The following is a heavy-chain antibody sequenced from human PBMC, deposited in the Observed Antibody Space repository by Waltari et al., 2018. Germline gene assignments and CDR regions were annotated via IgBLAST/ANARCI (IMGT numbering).Heavy chain of an antibody. J-gene: IGHJ4*02. D-gene: IGHD3-3*01. V-gene: IGHV3-23*01. CDR2: IRGSGGST. CDR1: GFPFSSYA. Sequence: EVQLLESGGGSVQPGGSRGLSGAASGFPFSSYAMSGLGQVPGEGLEWVSAIRGSGGSTYYADSVKGRFTISRDNSKNTLYLQMNSLRAEDTAVYYCAKDGGWDRRFLRDWGQGTLVTVSS. CDR3: AKDGGWDRRFLRD.